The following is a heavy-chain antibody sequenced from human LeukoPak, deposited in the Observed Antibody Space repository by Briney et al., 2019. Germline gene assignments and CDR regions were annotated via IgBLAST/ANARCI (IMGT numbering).Heavy chain of an antibody. CDR2: ISISGGAK. CDR3: SRDGPGDY. Sequence: GGSLRLSCAASGFTLSTYEMNWVRQAPGKGLEWVSYISISGGAKYYADSVEGRFTISRDNAKNSLYLQMSSLRVEDTAVYYCSRDGPGDYWGLGTLVTVSS. D-gene: IGHD1-14*01. V-gene: IGHV3-48*03. CDR1: GFTLSTYE. J-gene: IGHJ4*02.